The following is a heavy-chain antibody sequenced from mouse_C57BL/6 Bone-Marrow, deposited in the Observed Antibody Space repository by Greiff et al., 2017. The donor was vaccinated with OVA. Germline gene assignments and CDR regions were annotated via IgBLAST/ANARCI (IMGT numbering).Heavy chain of an antibody. CDR3: ARWRSHYGRGFAY. J-gene: IGHJ3*01. V-gene: IGHV1-4*01. CDR2: INPSSGYT. Sequence: QVPLQQSGAELARPGASVKMSCKASGYTFTSSTMHWVKQRPGQGLEWIGYINPSSGYTKYNQKFKDKATLTADKSSSTAYMQLSSLTSEDSAVYYCARWRSHYGRGFAYWGQGTLVTVSA. CDR1: GYTFTSST. D-gene: IGHD1-1*01.